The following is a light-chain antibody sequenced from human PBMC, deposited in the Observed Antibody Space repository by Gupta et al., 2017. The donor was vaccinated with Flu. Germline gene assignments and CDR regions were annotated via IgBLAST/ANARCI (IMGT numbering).Light chain of an antibody. CDR2: GNN. Sequence: QSVLTQPLSLSGAPGQRVTISCIGSSSNIGTVYDVHWYQHLPGTAPKLLIYGNNNRPSGVPDRFSGSKSGTSASLAITGLKAEDEADYYCQSDDSSLIGYVFGTVTEATVL. V-gene: IGLV1-40*01. J-gene: IGLJ1*01. CDR1: SSNIGTVYD. CDR3: QSDDSSLIGYV.